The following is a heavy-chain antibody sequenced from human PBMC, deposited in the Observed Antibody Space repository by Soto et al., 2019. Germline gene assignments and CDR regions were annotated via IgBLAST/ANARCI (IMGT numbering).Heavy chain of an antibody. D-gene: IGHD6-19*01. Sequence: QMQLQESGPGLVKPSETLSLICTVSSGSITSEQRWSWVRQPPGKGLEWIGEIHHSGSTNENPSLRSRVTMSVDKSKYQFSLKLNSVTAADTAVYFCARSFGWYAIDHWGQGTLVIVSS. CDR2: IHHSGST. CDR1: SGSITSEQR. CDR3: ARSFGWYAIDH. J-gene: IGHJ4*02. V-gene: IGHV4-4*02.